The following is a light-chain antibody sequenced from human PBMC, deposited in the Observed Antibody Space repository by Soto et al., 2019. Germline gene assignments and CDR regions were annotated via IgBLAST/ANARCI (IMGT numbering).Light chain of an antibody. CDR3: QQRRNWPRT. V-gene: IGKV3-11*01. CDR2: DAS. Sequence: IGLTQSPGTPSLTPGERATLSCRASQSVSSYLSWYQQKPGQAPRLLIYDASNRATGIPARFSGSGSGTDFTLTISSLEPEDFAVYYCQQRRNWPRTFGQGTLLEIK. CDR1: QSVSSY. J-gene: IGKJ5*01.